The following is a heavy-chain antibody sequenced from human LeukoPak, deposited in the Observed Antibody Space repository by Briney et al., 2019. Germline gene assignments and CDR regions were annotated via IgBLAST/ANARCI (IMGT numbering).Heavy chain of an antibody. D-gene: IGHD3-3*01. CDR2: IYYSGST. V-gene: IGHV4-31*03. Sequence: ASETLSLTCTVSGGSISSGGYYWSWIRQHPGKGLEWIGYIYYSGSTYYNPSLKRRVTISVDTSKNPFSLKLSSVTAADTAVYSCARLVYYDFWSGYFTFPVGDYWGQGTLVTVSS. CDR1: GGSISSGGYY. CDR3: ARLVYYDFWSGYFTFPVGDY. J-gene: IGHJ4*02.